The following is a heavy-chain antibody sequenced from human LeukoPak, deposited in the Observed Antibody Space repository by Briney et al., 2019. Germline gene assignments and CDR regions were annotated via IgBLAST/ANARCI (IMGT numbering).Heavy chain of an antibody. CDR3: ARDLGYSLTPGYYYGMDV. CDR2: IKQDGSEK. D-gene: IGHD4-11*01. J-gene: IGHJ6*04. Sequence: GGSLRLSCAASGFTFSSYWMSWVRQAPGKGLEWVANIKQDGSEKYYVDSVKGRFTISRDNAKNSLYLQMNSLRAEDTAVYYCARDLGYSLTPGYYYGMDVWGKGTTVTVSS. V-gene: IGHV3-7*03. CDR1: GFTFSSYW.